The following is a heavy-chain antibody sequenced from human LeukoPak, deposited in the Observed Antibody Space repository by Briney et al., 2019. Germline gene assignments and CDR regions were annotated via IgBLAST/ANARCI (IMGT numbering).Heavy chain of an antibody. CDR1: GGSFSGYY. CDR3: ARVITMTIFDI. Sequence: SETLSLTCAVYGGSFSGYYWSWIRQPPGKGLEWIGYIYYSGSTNYNPSLKSRVTISVDTSKNQFSLKLSSVTAADTAVYYCARVITMTIFDIWGQGTMVTVSS. V-gene: IGHV4-59*01. J-gene: IGHJ3*02. CDR2: IYYSGST. D-gene: IGHD3-22*01.